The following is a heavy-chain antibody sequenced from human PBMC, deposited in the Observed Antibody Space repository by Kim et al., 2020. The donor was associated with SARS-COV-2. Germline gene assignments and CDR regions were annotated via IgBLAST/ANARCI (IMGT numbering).Heavy chain of an antibody. Sequence: GGSLRLSCAASGFTFSSYSMNWVRQAPGKGLEWVSYISSSSSTIYYADSVKGRFTISRDNAKNSLYLQMNSLRDEDTAVYYCARVEGHYDSSGYYYFYYYGMDVWGQGTTVTVSS. V-gene: IGHV3-48*02. CDR1: GFTFSSYS. D-gene: IGHD3-22*01. CDR2: ISSSSSTI. J-gene: IGHJ6*02. CDR3: ARVEGHYDSSGYYYFYYYGMDV.